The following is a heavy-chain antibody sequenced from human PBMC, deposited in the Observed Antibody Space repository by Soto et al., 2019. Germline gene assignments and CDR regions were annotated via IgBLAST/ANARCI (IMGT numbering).Heavy chain of an antibody. CDR1: GDSISTINW. V-gene: IGHV4-4*02. CDR3: ERVNYGGTICGVLDY. D-gene: IGHD3-10*02. CDR2: VQHSGST. Sequence: QVQLQESGPGLVKPSGTLSLTCAVSGDSISTINWWTWVRQPPGKGLEWIGEVQHSGSTNYSPSLKSPVTISVDKSRNRFSLRLNSVTAADTAVYFGERVNYGGTICGVLDYWGQGTLVTVSS. J-gene: IGHJ4*02.